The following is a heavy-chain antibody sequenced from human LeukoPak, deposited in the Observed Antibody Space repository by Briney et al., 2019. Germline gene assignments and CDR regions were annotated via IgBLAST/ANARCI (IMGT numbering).Heavy chain of an antibody. CDR1: GGSISSYY. V-gene: IGHV4-59*01. CDR2: IYYSGST. J-gene: IGHJ4*02. Sequence: SETLSLTCTVSGGSISSYYWSWIRQPPGKGLEWIGYIYYSGSTNYNPSLKSRVTISVDTSKNQFSLKLSSVTAADTAAYYCAREVPYYYDAVREQYYFDYWGQGTLVTVSS. CDR3: AREVPYYYDAVREQYYFDY. D-gene: IGHD3-22*01.